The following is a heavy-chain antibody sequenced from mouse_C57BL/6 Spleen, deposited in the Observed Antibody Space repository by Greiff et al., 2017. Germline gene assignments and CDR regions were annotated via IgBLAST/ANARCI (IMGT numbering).Heavy chain of an antibody. V-gene: IGHV1-69*01. CDR1: GYTFTSYW. J-gene: IGHJ1*03. Sequence: QVQLQQPGAELVMPGASVKLSCKASGYTFTSYWMHWVKQRPGQGLEWIGEIDPSDSYTNYNQKFKGKSTLTVDKSSSTAYMQLSSLTSEDSAVYYCARSEGSGYEYDGGYFDVWGTGTTVTVSS. CDR2: IDPSDSYT. CDR3: ARSEGSGYEYDGGYFDV. D-gene: IGHD2-4*01.